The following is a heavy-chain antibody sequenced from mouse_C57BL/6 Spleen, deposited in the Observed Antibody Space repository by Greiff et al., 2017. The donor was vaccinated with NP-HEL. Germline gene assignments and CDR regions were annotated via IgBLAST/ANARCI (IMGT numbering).Heavy chain of an antibody. V-gene: IGHV1-64*01. CDR1: GYTFTSYW. CDR2: IHHNSGST. Sequence: QVQLQQPGAELVKPGASVKLSCKASGYTFTSYWMHWVKQRPGQGLEWIGMIHHNSGSTNYNEKFKSKATLTVDKSSSTAYMQLSSLTSEDSAVYYCAREEGGYFDVWGTGTTVTVSS. J-gene: IGHJ1*03. CDR3: AREEGGYFDV.